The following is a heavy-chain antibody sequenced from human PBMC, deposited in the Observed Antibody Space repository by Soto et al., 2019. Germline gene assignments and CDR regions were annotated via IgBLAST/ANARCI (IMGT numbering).Heavy chain of an antibody. Sequence: EASVKVSCKASGYTFTSSAMQWVRQARGQRLEWIGWIVVGSGNTNYAQKFQERVTITRDMSTSTAYMELSSLRSEDTAVYYCAAGPHTQYSGSYYLGAFDIWGQGTMVTVSS. CDR2: IVVGSGNT. V-gene: IGHV1-58*02. CDR1: GYTFTSSA. D-gene: IGHD1-26*01. CDR3: AAGPHTQYSGSYYLGAFDI. J-gene: IGHJ3*02.